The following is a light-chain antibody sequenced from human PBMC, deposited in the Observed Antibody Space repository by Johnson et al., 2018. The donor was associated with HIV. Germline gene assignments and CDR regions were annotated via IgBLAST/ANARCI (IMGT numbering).Light chain of an antibody. CDR2: DND. CDR3: VTGDSRLSAGGV. CDR1: SSNIANNY. Sequence: QSVLTQPPSVSAAPGQKVTISCSGGSSNIANNYVSWYQQLPGSAPKLLIYDNDKRPSGIPARFSGSKSGTSATLGLTGLRTGDAADYYCVTGDSRLSAGGVFGTGTKVTVL. J-gene: IGLJ1*01. V-gene: IGLV1-51*01.